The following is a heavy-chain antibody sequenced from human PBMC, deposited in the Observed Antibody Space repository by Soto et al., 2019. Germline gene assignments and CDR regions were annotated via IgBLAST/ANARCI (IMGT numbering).Heavy chain of an antibody. V-gene: IGHV4-59*01. CDR3: ARDLGYSSSWDMGLDY. Sequence: SETLSLTCTVSGGSISSYYWSWIRQPPGKGLEWVGYIYYSGSTNYNPSLKSRVTISVDTSKNQFSLKLSSVTAADTAVYYCARDLGYSSSWDMGLDYWGQGTLVTVSS. J-gene: IGHJ4*02. CDR2: IYYSGST. CDR1: GGSISSYY. D-gene: IGHD6-13*01.